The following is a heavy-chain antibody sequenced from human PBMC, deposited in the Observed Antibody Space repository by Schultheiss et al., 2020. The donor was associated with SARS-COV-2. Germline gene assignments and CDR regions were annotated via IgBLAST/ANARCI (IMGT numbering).Heavy chain of an antibody. D-gene: IGHD3-22*01. Sequence: SETLSLTCAVYGGSFSGYYWSWIRQPPGKGLEWIGEINHSGSTNYNPSLKSRVTISVDTSKNQFSLKLSSVTAADTAVYYCASGSPRYYYDSSGYYSEYFQHWGQGTLVTVSS. CDR2: INHSGST. J-gene: IGHJ1*01. CDR3: ASGSPRYYYDSSGYYSEYFQH. CDR1: GGSFSGYY. V-gene: IGHV4-34*01.